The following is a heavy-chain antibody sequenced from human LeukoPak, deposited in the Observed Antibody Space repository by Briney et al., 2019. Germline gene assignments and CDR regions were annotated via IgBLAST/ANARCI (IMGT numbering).Heavy chain of an antibody. CDR2: IYYSGST. D-gene: IGHD3-16*02. Sequence: SETLSLTCSVSGGSISSSSYYWGWIRQPPGKGLEWIGTIYYSGSTYYNPSLKSRVTISADTSKNQFSLKLSSVTAADTAVYYCARASHLGELSLGYWGQGTLVTVSS. CDR3: ARASHLGELSLGY. J-gene: IGHJ4*02. V-gene: IGHV4-39*01. CDR1: GGSISSSSYY.